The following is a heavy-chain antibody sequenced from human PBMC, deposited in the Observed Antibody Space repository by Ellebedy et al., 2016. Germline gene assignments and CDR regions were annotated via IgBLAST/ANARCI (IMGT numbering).Heavy chain of an antibody. CDR3: ARDWDGYNARGNVYYGMEV. J-gene: IGHJ6*02. V-gene: IGHV3-53*01. Sequence: GESLKISXAASGFSFTYAWMNWVRQAPGKGLEWVSVMYSGGTTYYADSVKGRLTISRDTSKNTLYLQMNSLRAEDTAVYYCARDWDGYNARGNVYYGMEVWGQGTTVTVSS. CDR1: GFSFTYAW. D-gene: IGHD5-24*01. CDR2: MYSGGTT.